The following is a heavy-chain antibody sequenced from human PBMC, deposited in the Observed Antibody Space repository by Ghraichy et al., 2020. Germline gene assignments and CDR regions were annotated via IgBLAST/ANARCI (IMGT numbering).Heavy chain of an antibody. CDR2: INHSGST. CDR3: ARGRGVTAIREAFDI. CDR1: GGSFSGYY. V-gene: IGHV4-34*01. D-gene: IGHD2-21*02. Sequence: TLSLTCAVSGGSFSGYYWSWIRQPPGKGLEWIGEINHSGSTNYNPSLKSRVTISVDTSKNQFSLKLSSVTAADTAVYYCARGRGVTAIREAFDIWGQGTMVTVSS. J-gene: IGHJ3*02.